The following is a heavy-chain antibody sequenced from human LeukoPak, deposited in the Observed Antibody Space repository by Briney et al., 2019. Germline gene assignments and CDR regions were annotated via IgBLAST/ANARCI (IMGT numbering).Heavy chain of an antibody. CDR3: TLMVYANFYYMDV. CDR1: GFTFSGSA. D-gene: IGHD2-8*01. J-gene: IGHJ6*03. Sequence: PGGSLRLSCAASGFTFSGSAMHWVRQASGKGLEWVGRIRSKANSYATVYAASVKGRFTISRDDSKNTAYLQMNSLKTEDTAVYYCTLMVYANFYYMDVWGKGTTVTVSS. CDR2: IRSKANSYAT. V-gene: IGHV3-73*01.